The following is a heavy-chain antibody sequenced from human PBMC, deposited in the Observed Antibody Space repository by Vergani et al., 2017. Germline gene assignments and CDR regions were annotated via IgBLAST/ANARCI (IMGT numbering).Heavy chain of an antibody. J-gene: IGHJ4*02. V-gene: IGHV3-21*01. CDR3: ARGVEYSSSSGY. D-gene: IGHD6-6*01. Sequence: EVQLVESGGGLVQPGRSLRLSCAASGFTFSSYSMNWVRQAPGKGLEWVSSISSSSSYIYYADSEKGRFTISRDNAKNSLYLQMNSLRAEDTAVYYCARGVEYSSSSGYWGQGTLVTVSS. CDR1: GFTFSSYS. CDR2: ISSSSSYI.